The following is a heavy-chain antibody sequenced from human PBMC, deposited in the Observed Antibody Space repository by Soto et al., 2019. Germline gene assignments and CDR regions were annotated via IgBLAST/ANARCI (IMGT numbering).Heavy chain of an antibody. J-gene: IGHJ4*02. D-gene: IGHD2-8*02. V-gene: IGHV4-59*12. CDR2: VYNSGST. Sequence: SETLSLTCTVSGGSITSYNWNWHRQPPGKAQKRIGYVYNSGSTNYNPSLKCRVTISVDTSKNHFSLKLTSVTAAATAVYYCARDKITGLFDYWGQVTLITVS. CDR3: ARDKITGLFDY. CDR1: GGSITSYN.